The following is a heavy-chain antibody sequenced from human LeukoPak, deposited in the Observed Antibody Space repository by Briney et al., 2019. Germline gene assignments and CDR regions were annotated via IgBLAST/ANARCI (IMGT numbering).Heavy chain of an antibody. CDR3: ARDHLGDGYNYFDY. D-gene: IGHD5-24*01. V-gene: IGHV3-7*04. CDR2: IKQDGSEK. Sequence: PGGSLRLSCEASGFTFSSYWISWVRQAPGRGLEWVANIKQDGSEKYYVDSVKGRFTISRDNAKNSLYLQMNSLRAEDTAVYYCARDHLGDGYNYFDYWGQGTLVTVSS. J-gene: IGHJ4*02. CDR1: GFTFSSYW.